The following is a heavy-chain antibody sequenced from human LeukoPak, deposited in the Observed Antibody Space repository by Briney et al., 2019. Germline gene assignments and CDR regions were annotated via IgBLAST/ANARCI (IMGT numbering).Heavy chain of an antibody. Sequence: ASVQVSCKASGYTLTSYGISWVRQAPGQGLGWMGWISAYNGNTRYAQKLQGRVTMTTDSSTSTAYMELRSLRSDDTAVYYCARGPIIDIVVIPAAADYYHMDVWGKGTTVTVSS. CDR1: GYTLTSYG. CDR3: ARGPIIDIVVIPAAADYYHMDV. CDR2: ISAYNGNT. D-gene: IGHD2-2*01. J-gene: IGHJ6*03. V-gene: IGHV1-18*01.